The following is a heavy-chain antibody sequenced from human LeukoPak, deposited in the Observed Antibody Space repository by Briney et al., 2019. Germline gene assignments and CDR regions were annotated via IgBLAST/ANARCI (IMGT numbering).Heavy chain of an antibody. V-gene: IGHV4-39*01. D-gene: IGHD3-3*01. CDR2: IYYSGST. CDR3: ARGRYYDFWSGYFWFDP. CDR1: GGSISSSSYY. Sequence: SETVSLTCTVSGGSISSSSYYWGWIRQPPGKGLEWIGSIYYSGSTYYNPSLKSRVTISVDTSKNQFSLKLSSVTAADTAVYYCARGRYYDFWSGYFWFDPWGQGTLVTVSS. J-gene: IGHJ5*02.